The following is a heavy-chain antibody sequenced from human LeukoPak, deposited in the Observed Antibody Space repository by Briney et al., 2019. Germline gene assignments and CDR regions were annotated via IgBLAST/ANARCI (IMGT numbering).Heavy chain of an antibody. V-gene: IGHV3-7*04. D-gene: IGHD3-22*01. CDR1: GFTISNCW. J-gene: IGHJ4*02. CDR2: MNQDGSRI. CDR3: ARDPPPDDTSGYLDY. Sequence: GGSLRLSCSASGFTISNCWMTWVRQAPGKGLEWVANMNQDGSRIYYVDSVKGRFTISRDNAKNSLHLQMNSLRAEDTAVYYWARDPPPDDTSGYLDYWGQGALATVSS.